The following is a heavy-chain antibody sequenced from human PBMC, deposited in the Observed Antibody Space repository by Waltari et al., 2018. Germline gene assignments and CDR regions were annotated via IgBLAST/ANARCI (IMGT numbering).Heavy chain of an antibody. D-gene: IGHD3-10*01. Sequence: QVQLVQSGAEVKKPGSSVKVSCKASGGTFSSYAITWVRQAPGHGLEWMGGIIPIFGTANYAQKFQGRVTITTDESTSTAYMELSSLRSEDTAVYYCAREHYYGSGSYYKSYFDYWGQGTLVTVSS. CDR1: GGTFSSYA. J-gene: IGHJ4*02. CDR3: AREHYYGSGSYYKSYFDY. V-gene: IGHV1-69*05. CDR2: IIPIFGTA.